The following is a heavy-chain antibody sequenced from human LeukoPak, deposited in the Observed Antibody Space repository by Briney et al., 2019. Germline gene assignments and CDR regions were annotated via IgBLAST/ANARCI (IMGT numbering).Heavy chain of an antibody. CDR2: MNPKSGNT. V-gene: IGHV1-8*01. Sequence: ASVKVSCKASGYTFTNHDINGVRQASGQGLEWMGWMNPKSGNTGYLQKFQGRVTMTRDTSMSTAFMELSSLTSEDTAVYYCARGVNSQGTAMVLFDSWGQGSLVTVSA. CDR1: GYTFTNHD. CDR3: ARGVNSQGTAMVLFDS. D-gene: IGHD5-18*01. J-gene: IGHJ4*02.